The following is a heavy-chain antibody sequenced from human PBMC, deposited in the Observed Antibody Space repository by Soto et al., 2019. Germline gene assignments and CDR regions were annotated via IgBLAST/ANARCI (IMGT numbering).Heavy chain of an antibody. J-gene: IGHJ4*02. CDR2: IYYSGST. V-gene: IGHV4-59*08. CDR3: ARRYGSGFDY. CDR1: GGSISSYD. Sequence: SETLSLTCTVSGGSISSYDWRWIRQPPGKRLEWIGYIYYSGSTNYNPSPKSRVTISVDTSKNQFSLKLSSVTAADTAVYYGARRYGSGFDYWGQGTLVTVSS. D-gene: IGHD5-18*01.